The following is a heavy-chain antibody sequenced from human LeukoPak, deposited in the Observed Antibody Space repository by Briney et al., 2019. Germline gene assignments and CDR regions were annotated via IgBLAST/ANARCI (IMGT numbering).Heavy chain of an antibody. Sequence: EASVKVSCKASGYTFTSYGISWVRQAPGQGLEWMGWISAYNGNTNYAQKLQGRVTMTTDTSTSTAYMELRSLRSDDTAVYYCARVPTGYSSGWYTGLPNYFDYWGQGTLVTVSS. V-gene: IGHV1-18*01. CDR1: GYTFTSYG. CDR2: ISAYNGNT. CDR3: ARVPTGYSSGWYTGLPNYFDY. D-gene: IGHD6-19*01. J-gene: IGHJ4*02.